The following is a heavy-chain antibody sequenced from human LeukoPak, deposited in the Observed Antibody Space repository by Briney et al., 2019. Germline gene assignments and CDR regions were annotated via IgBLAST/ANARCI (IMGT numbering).Heavy chain of an antibody. CDR3: ARDFYVYGDYNGLHY. Sequence: PGGSLRLSCAASEFSVGSNYMTWVRQAPGKGLEWVSLIYSGGSTYYADSVKGRFTISRDNSKNTLYLQMGSLRAEDMAVYYCARDFYVYGDYNGLHYWGQGTLVTVSS. J-gene: IGHJ4*02. CDR1: EFSVGSNY. CDR2: IYSGGST. V-gene: IGHV3-66*01. D-gene: IGHD4-17*01.